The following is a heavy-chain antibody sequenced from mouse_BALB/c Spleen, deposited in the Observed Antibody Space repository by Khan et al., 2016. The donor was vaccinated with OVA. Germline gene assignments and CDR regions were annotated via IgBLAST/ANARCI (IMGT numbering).Heavy chain of an antibody. CDR1: GFSITSDYA. D-gene: IGHD1-1*01. J-gene: IGHJ3*01. CDR2: ISYSGTT. V-gene: IGHV3-2*02. Sequence: EVQLQESGPGLVKPSQSLSLTCTVTGFSITSDYAWNWIRQFPGNKLDWMGYISYSGTTTYHPSLKSRISITRDTSKNQFFLQLNSVTTEDTATSYCARGRSYWGQGTLVTVSA. CDR3: ARGRSY.